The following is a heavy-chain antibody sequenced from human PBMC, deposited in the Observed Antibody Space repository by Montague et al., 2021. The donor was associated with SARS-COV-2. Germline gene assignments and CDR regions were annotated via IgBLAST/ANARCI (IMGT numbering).Heavy chain of an antibody. CDR2: IDWDDDK. D-gene: IGHD2-2*02. V-gene: IGHV2-70*01. CDR1: GFSLSTSGMC. CDR3: ARPLVVPATIVSLSYYYGMDG. J-gene: IGHJ6*02. Sequence: PALVKPTQTLTLTCTFSGFSLSTSGMCVSWIRQPPGKALEWLALIDWDDDKYYSTSLKTRLTISKDTSKNQVVLTMTNMDPVDTATYYCARPLVVPATIVSLSYYYGMDGWGQGTTVTVSS.